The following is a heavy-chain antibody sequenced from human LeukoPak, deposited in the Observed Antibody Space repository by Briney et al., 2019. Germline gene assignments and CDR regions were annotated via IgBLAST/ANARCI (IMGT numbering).Heavy chain of an antibody. J-gene: IGHJ4*02. CDR2: INPDTGGT. V-gene: IGHV1-2*02. Sequence: ASVKVSCKASEYTFSIYFMHWMRQAPGQRLEWMGWINPDTGGTSFAQNFQGRVTMTRDTSVSTAYMELSSLRSDDTAVYYCARGPSTGDFDFWGQGTLVTVSS. CDR3: ARGPSTGDFDF. CDR1: EYTFSIYF. D-gene: IGHD7-27*01.